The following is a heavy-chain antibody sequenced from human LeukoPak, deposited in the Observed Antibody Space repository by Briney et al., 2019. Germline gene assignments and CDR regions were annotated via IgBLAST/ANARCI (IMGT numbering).Heavy chain of an antibody. J-gene: IGHJ1*01. CDR2: IKQDGSEK. CDR3: ARDWEHFQH. Sequence: PGGSLRLSCAGSGYSFNNYAVHWVRQAPDKGLEWVANIKQDGSEKYYVDSVKGRFTISRDNAKNSLYLQMNSLRAEDTAVYYCARDWEHFQHWGQGTLVTVSS. V-gene: IGHV3-7*01. CDR1: GYSFNNYA.